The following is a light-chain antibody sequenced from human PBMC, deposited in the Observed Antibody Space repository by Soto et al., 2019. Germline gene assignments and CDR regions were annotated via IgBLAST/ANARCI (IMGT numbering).Light chain of an antibody. CDR3: VSYTSISTHV. CDR1: SSDVGGYNY. J-gene: IGLJ1*01. Sequence: QSVLTQPASVSGSPGQSITISCTGTSSDVGGYNYVSWHQHHPGKAPKLMIYDVSNRPSGVSNRFSGSKSGNTASLTISGLQGEDEADYYCVSYTSISTHVFGTGTKVTVL. CDR2: DVS. V-gene: IGLV2-14*01.